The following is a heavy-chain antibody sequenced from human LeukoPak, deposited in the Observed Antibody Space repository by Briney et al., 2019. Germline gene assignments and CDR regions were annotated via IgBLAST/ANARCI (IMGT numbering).Heavy chain of an antibody. V-gene: IGHV3-7*01. D-gene: IGHD4-17*01. CDR2: IKQDGSDK. Sequence: PGGSLRLSCAASGFTFSNYWMNWVRQAPGKGLEWVANIKQDGSDKYYVDSVGGRFIISRDNAQNSLYLQMSSLRAEDTAVYYCARDYGDYWGQGTLVTVSS. J-gene: IGHJ4*02. CDR1: GFTFSNYW. CDR3: ARDYGDY.